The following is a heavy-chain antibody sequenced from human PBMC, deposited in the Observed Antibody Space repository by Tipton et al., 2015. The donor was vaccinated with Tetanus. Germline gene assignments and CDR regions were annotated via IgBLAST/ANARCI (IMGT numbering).Heavy chain of an antibody. V-gene: IGHV4-59*01. J-gene: IGHJ4*02. CDR3: ARGARGYTYG. CDR1: GGSMRSYF. D-gene: IGHD5-18*01. CDR2: IYYSGTT. Sequence: GLVKPSETLSLTCIVSGGSMRSYFWSWIRQPPGKGLQWIGYIYYSGTTNYNPSLKSRVTISVDTSKNQFSLNLTSVTAADTAVYYCARGARGYTYGWGQGTLVTVSS.